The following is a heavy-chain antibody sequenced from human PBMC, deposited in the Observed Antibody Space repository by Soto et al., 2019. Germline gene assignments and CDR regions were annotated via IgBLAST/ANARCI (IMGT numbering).Heavy chain of an antibody. J-gene: IGHJ6*02. D-gene: IGHD3-16*01. CDR3: ARAQYYDYVWGSRPSDYYGMDV. V-gene: IGHV3-21*01. CDR1: GFTFSSYS. Sequence: VGSLRLSCAASGFTFSSYSMNWVRQAPGKGLEWVSSISSSSSYIYYADSVKGRFTISRDNAKNSLYLQMNSLRAEDTAVYYCARAQYYDYVWGSRPSDYYGMDVWGQGTTVTVSS. CDR2: ISSSSSYI.